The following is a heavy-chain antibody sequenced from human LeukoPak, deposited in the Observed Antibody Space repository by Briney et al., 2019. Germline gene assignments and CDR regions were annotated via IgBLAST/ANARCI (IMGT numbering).Heavy chain of an antibody. V-gene: IGHV4-30-2*01. Sequence: SETLSLTCAVSGGSISSGGYSWSWIRQPPGKGLEWIGYIYHSGSTYHNPSLKSRVTISVDRSKNQFSLKLSSVTAADTAVYYCARGEITMVRGGLPASWFDPWGQGTLVTVSS. CDR3: ARGEITMVRGGLPASWFDP. CDR2: IYHSGST. J-gene: IGHJ5*02. CDR1: GGSISSGGYS. D-gene: IGHD3-10*01.